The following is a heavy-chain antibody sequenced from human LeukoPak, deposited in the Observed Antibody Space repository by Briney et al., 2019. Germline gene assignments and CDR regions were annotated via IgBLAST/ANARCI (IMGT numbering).Heavy chain of an antibody. CDR2: INPNSGGT. CDR1: GYTFTGYY. V-gene: IGHV1-2*02. J-gene: IGHJ5*02. Sequence: ASVKVSCKASGYTFTGYYMHWVRQAPGQGLEWMGWINPNSGGTNYAQKFQGRVTMTRDTSISTAYMELSRLRSDDTAVYYCARFIQLSDRGWFDPWAQGTLVTVSS. CDR3: ARFIQLSDRGWFDP. D-gene: IGHD5-18*01.